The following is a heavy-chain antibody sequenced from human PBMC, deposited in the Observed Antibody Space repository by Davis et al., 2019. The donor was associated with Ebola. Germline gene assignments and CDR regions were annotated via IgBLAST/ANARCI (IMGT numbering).Heavy chain of an antibody. Sequence: SETLSLTCTVSGASISSRSYYWGWIRQPPGKGLEWVGSFSYGDNTHYYNPSLRSRVTISVDTSRNQFSLKLSSATAADTAVYYCARGHSYGSMVYALDVWGQGTTVTVSS. V-gene: IGHV4-39*01. J-gene: IGHJ6*02. D-gene: IGHD5-18*01. CDR2: FSYGDNTH. CDR3: ARGHSYGSMVYALDV. CDR1: GASISSRSYY.